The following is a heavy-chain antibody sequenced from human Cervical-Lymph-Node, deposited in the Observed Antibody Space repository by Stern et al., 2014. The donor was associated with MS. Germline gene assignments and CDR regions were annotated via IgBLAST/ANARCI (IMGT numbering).Heavy chain of an antibody. V-gene: IGHV3-23*04. J-gene: IGHJ6*01. CDR3: AKKTQDYYGMDV. CDR2: ISDRGDKA. Sequence: EVQLVESGGGLIHPGGSVRLSCTASGFTFSTSAMSWVRQAPGKGLEWVSRISDRGDKANHADSVKGRVTISSDNAKNTVYMEMKSWGAGEPAVYYCAKKTQDYYGMDVGGQGPRSSSRQ. CDR1: GFTFSTSA.